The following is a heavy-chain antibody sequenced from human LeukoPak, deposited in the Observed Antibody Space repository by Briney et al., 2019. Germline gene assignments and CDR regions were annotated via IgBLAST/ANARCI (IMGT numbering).Heavy chain of an antibody. CDR1: GFTFSCYS. Sequence: GGSLRLSCAASGFTFSCYSMNWVRQAPGKWLEWVSYISSSGSTIYYADSVKGRFTISRDNAKNSLYLQMNSLRAEDTAVYYCARDGCSSTRCYDYWGQGTLVTVSS. CDR2: ISSSGSTI. V-gene: IGHV3-48*01. CDR3: ARDGCSSTRCYDY. J-gene: IGHJ4*02. D-gene: IGHD2-2*01.